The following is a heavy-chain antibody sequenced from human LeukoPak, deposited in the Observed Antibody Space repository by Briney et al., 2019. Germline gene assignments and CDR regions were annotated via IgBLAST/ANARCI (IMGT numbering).Heavy chain of an antibody. J-gene: IGHJ5*02. CDR2: MNPNSGNT. V-gene: IGHV1-8*01. Sequence: ASVKVSCKASGYTLTSYDINWVRQATGQGLEWMGWMNPNSGNTGYAQKFQGRVTMTRNTSISTAYMELSSLRSEDTAVYYCARASFYDFWSGYYRTEFDPWGQGTLVTVSS. CDR3: ARASFYDFWSGYYRTEFDP. D-gene: IGHD3-3*01. CDR1: GYTLTSYD.